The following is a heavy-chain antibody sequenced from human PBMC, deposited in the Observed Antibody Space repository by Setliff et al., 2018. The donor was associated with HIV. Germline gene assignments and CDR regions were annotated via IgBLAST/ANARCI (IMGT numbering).Heavy chain of an antibody. CDR3: ARDYSRYTWNYFDY. Sequence: GGSLRLSCAASGFTFDDYAMHWVRLTPGKGLEWVSGINWNSDNIDYVDSVKGRFTISRDNAKKSLYLQMNSLRAEDTALYYCARDYSRYTWNYFDYWGQGTLVTVSS. CDR1: GFTFDDYA. D-gene: IGHD1-20*01. CDR2: INWNSDNI. V-gene: IGHV3-9*01. J-gene: IGHJ4*02.